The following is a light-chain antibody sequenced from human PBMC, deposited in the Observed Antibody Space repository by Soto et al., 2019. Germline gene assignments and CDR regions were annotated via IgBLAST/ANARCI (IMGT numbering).Light chain of an antibody. CDR2: YAS. Sequence: DIVMTQSPLSLSVTPGEPASISCTSSQSLLQSTGANYLNWYLQKPGQSPQPLIYYASTRASGVPDRFSGSGSGTDFTLRISRVEAEDVGVYYCMQALQIPAFGQGTKVDIK. CDR1: QSLLQSTGANY. V-gene: IGKV2-28*01. CDR3: MQALQIPA. J-gene: IGKJ1*01.